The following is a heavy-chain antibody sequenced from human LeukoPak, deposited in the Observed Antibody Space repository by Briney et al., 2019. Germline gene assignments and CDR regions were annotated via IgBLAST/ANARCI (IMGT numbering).Heavy chain of an antibody. CDR1: GYTFTSYD. CDR2: MNPNSGNT. Sequence: ASVKVSCKASGYTFTSYDINWVRQATGQGLEWMGWMNPNSGNTGYAQKFQGRVTMTRNTSVSTAYMELSSLRSEDTAVYYCARDIAAAGTLSPWGQGTLVTASS. V-gene: IGHV1-8*01. CDR3: ARDIAAAGTLSP. J-gene: IGHJ5*02. D-gene: IGHD6-13*01.